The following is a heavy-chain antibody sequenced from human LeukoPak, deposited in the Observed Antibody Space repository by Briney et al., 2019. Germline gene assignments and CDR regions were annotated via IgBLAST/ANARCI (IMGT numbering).Heavy chain of an antibody. V-gene: IGHV3-23*01. CDR1: AFTLSSYD. CDR2: INKSGGGT. D-gene: IGHD6-19*01. Sequence: GGSLRLSCAASAFTLSSYDMRWVRQAPGKGLEWVSGINKSGGGTYYVDSVKGRLTIYRDNSKHTLFLQMNSLRAEDTAVYYGAKVTWSSSGSDYWGQGTLVTVSS. CDR3: AKVTWSSSGSDY. J-gene: IGHJ4*02.